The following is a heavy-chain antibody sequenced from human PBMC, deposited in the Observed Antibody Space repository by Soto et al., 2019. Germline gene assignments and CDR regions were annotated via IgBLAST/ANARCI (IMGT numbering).Heavy chain of an antibody. CDR3: ARDQGYDILTGYYFDY. V-gene: IGHV3-33*01. CDR1: GFTFSSYG. J-gene: IGHJ4*02. CDR2: IWYDGSNK. D-gene: IGHD3-9*01. Sequence: GGSLRLSCAASGFTFSSYGMHWVRQAPGKGLEWVAVIWYDGSNKYYADSVKGRFTISRDNSKNTLYLQMNSLRAEDTAVYYCARDQGYDILTGYYFDYWGQGTLVTVSS.